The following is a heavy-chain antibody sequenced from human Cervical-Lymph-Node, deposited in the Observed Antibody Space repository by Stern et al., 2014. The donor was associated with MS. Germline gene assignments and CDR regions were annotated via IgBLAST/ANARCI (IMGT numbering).Heavy chain of an antibody. CDR3: ARDQGRSAARPFDY. Sequence: QVQLVESGGGVVQPGRSLRLSCAASGFTFSSYGMHWVRQAPGKGLEWVAVIWYDGSNKYYADSVKGRFTISRDNSKNTLYLQMNSLRAEDTAVYYCARDQGRSAARPFDYWGQGTLVTVSS. CDR1: GFTFSSYG. CDR2: IWYDGSNK. D-gene: IGHD6-6*01. V-gene: IGHV3-33*01. J-gene: IGHJ4*02.